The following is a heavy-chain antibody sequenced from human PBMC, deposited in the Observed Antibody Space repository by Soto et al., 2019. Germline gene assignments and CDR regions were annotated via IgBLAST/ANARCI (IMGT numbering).Heavy chain of an antibody. CDR1: GFSLTTGRVG. Sequence: QITLEETGPPLVKPTQTLTLTCTFSGFSLTTGRVGVGWIRQPPGKALEWLAVIHCTDDNHYRPTQKSRLTPTKDSTRHPGVLTLTTAYLVVSAPYSYTHTLVGCRPGSRGQATQVTVSS. D-gene: IGHD2-15*01. CDR2: IHCTDDN. J-gene: IGHJ1*01. CDR3: THTLVGCRPGS. V-gene: IGHV2-5*01.